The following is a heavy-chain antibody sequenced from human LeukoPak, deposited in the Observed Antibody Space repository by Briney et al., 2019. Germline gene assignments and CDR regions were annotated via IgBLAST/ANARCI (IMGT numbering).Heavy chain of an antibody. J-gene: IGHJ4*02. Sequence: PSETLSLTCTVSGGSISRYYWSWIRQPPGKGLEWIGYIYYSGSTNYNPSLKSRVTISVDTSKNQFSLKLSSVTAADTAVYYCARGIMGDFDYWGQGTLVTVSS. D-gene: IGHD3-16*01. CDR1: GGSISRYY. CDR2: IYYSGST. CDR3: ARGIMGDFDY. V-gene: IGHV4-59*01.